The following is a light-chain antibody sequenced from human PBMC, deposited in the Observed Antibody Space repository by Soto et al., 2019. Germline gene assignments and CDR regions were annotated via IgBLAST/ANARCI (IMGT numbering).Light chain of an antibody. CDR2: DVY. Sequence: QSVLTQPASVSGSPGQSITISCTGTSSDVGNYKYVSWYQQHPGKAPKLIIYDVYTRPSGVPDRFSGSKSGNTASLTISGLQAEDEAVYYCCSYAGSYSFYVFGSGTKVTVL. V-gene: IGLV2-11*01. CDR1: SSDVGNYKY. CDR3: CSYAGSYSFYV. J-gene: IGLJ1*01.